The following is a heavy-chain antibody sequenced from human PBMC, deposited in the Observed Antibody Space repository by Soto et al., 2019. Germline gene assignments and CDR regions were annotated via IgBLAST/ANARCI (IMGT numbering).Heavy chain of an antibody. Sequence: QVQLQESGPGLVKPSGTLSLTCAVSGGSISSSNWWSWVRQPPGKGLEWIGEIYHSGSTNYNPSLKSXXTXSXXTSKNQFSLKLSSVTAADTAVYYCARARAARWFDPWGQGTLVTVSS. D-gene: IGHD2-15*01. CDR1: GGSISSSNW. V-gene: IGHV4-4*02. CDR2: IYHSGST. J-gene: IGHJ5*02. CDR3: ARARAARWFDP.